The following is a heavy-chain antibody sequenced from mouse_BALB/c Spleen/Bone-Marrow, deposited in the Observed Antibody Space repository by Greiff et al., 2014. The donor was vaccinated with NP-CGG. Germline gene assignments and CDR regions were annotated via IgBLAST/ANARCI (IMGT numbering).Heavy chain of an antibody. D-gene: IGHD2-4*01. CDR1: GYTLTSYW. J-gene: IGHJ4*01. V-gene: IGHV1-7*01. Sequence: QVQLQQSGAQVAKPGASVKMSCKASGYTLTSYWMHWVKQRPGQGLEWIGYINPITGYTEYNQKFKDKATLTADKSSSTAYMQLSSLTSEDSAVYYCARNYDYDGGYCAMDYWGQGTSVTVSS. CDR2: INPITGYT. CDR3: ARNYDYDGGYCAMDY.